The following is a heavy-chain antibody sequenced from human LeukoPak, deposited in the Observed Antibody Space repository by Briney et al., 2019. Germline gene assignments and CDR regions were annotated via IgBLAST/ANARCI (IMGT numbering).Heavy chain of an antibody. CDR1: GGSISSGGYY. D-gene: IGHD5-24*01. CDR3: ARGRSVWLHPTGDAFDI. CDR2: IYYSGST. Sequence: SSETLSLTCTVSGGSISSGGYYWTWIRPHPGKGLEWIGYIYYSGSTYYNPSLKGRLTISVDTSKNQFSLKLSSVTAADTAVYYCARGRSVWLHPTGDAFDIWGQGTMVTVSS. V-gene: IGHV4-31*03. J-gene: IGHJ3*02.